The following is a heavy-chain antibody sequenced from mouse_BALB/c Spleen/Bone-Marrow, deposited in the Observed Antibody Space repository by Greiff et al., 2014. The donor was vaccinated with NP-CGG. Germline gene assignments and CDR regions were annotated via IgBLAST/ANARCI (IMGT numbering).Heavy chain of an antibody. CDR3: ARLSYGNPYYAMDY. Sequence: VQLKESGPSLVKPSQTLSLTCSVTGDSITSGYWSWIRKFPGNKLEYMGYISYSGSTYYNPSLKSRISITRDTSKNQYFLQLNSVTTEDTATYYCARLSYGNPYYAMDYWGQGTSVTVSS. CDR1: GDSITSGY. V-gene: IGHV3-8*02. D-gene: IGHD2-1*01. CDR2: ISYSGST. J-gene: IGHJ4*01.